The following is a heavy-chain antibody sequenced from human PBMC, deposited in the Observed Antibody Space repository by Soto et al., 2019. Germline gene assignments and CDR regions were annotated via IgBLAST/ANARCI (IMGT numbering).Heavy chain of an antibody. CDR1: GGSFTGYY. J-gene: IGHJ6*02. CDR2: INHSGST. Sequence: PSETLSLTCAVNGGSFTGYYGAWIRQSPGKGLEWIGEINHSGSTNYNPSLKSRVTISVDTSKNQFSLKLSSVTAADTAVYYCARGWALTMIVVATRTYGMDVWGQGTTVTVS. CDR3: ARGWALTMIVVATRTYGMDV. V-gene: IGHV4-34*01. D-gene: IGHD3-22*01.